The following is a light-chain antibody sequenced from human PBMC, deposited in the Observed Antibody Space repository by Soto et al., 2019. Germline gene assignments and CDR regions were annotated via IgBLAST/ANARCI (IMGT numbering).Light chain of an antibody. J-gene: IGKJ5*01. Sequence: ETVMTQAPATLSVSPGERATLSCRSSQSVNSNLAWYQQKLGQAPRVLIYGASTRATGIPARFSGSGSGTDFTLTISRLEPEDFAVYYCQQYGSSPITFGQGTRLEIK. V-gene: IGKV3-15*01. CDR3: QQYGSSPIT. CDR2: GAS. CDR1: QSVNSN.